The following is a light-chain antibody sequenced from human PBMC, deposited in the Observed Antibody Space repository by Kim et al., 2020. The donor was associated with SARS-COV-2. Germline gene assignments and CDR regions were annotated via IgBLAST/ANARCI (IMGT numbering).Light chain of an antibody. CDR2: SNN. CDR3: AAWDASLNGPV. J-gene: IGLJ3*02. V-gene: IGLV1-44*01. Sequence: VLTQPPSASGTPGQRVTFSCSGSSSNIGTNTVNWYQQLPGTAPKLLIYSNNQRPSGVPDRFSGSKSGTSASLAISGLQSEDEADYYCAAWDASLNGPVFGGGTQLTVL. CDR1: SSNIGTNT.